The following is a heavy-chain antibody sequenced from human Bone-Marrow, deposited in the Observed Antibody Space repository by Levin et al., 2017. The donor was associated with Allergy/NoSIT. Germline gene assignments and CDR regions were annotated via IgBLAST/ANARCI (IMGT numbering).Heavy chain of an antibody. Sequence: PGGSLRLSCEASGFTFDDYAMHWVRQRPGRGLEWVSAISWNSGNIVYADSVKGRFTISRDNAENSLYLQMNDLRPDDTAFYYCTKDKFESDDTSGLALDSWGQGTLVTVSS. J-gene: IGHJ4*02. CDR1: GFTFDDYA. V-gene: IGHV3-9*01. D-gene: IGHD6-19*01. CDR3: TKDKFESDDTSGLALDS. CDR2: ISWNSGNI.